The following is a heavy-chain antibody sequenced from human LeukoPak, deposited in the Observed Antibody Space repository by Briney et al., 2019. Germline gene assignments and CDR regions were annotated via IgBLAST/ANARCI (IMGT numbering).Heavy chain of an antibody. V-gene: IGHV4-4*07. Sequence: SETLSLTCTVSGGSISSYYWSWIRQPAGKGLEWIGRIYTSGSTNYNPSLTSRVTMSVDTSKNQFSLKLSSVTAADTAVYYCAREEEDSYGPRQRVRYWYFDLWGRGTLVTVSS. J-gene: IGHJ2*01. CDR1: GGSISSYY. D-gene: IGHD5-18*01. CDR3: AREEEDSYGPRQRVRYWYFDL. CDR2: IYTSGST.